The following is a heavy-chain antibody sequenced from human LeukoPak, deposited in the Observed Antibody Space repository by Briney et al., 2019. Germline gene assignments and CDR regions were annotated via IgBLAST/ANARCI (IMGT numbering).Heavy chain of an antibody. CDR1: GGSFSGYY. J-gene: IGHJ6*04. CDR2: INHSGST. CDR3: ARSLWFGELLPSMDV. V-gene: IGHV4-34*01. D-gene: IGHD3-10*01. Sequence: SETLSLTCGVYGGSFSGYYWSWLRQPPGKGLEWIGEINHSGSTNYNSSLKSRVTISVDTSKNQFSLKLSSVTAADTAVYYCARSLWFGELLPSMDVWGKGTTVTVSS.